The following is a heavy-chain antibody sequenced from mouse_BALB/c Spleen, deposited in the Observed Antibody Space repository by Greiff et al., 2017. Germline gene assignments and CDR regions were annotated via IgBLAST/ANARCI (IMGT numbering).Heavy chain of an antibody. J-gene: IGHJ4*01. CDR1: GYSITSDYA. Sequence: DVKLQESGPGLVKPSQSLSLTCTVTGYSITSDYAWNWIRQFPGNKLEWMGYISYSGSTSYNPSLKSRISITRDTSKNQFFLQLNSVTTEDTATYYCARSGTTATGDAMDYWGQGTSVTVSS. CDR2: ISYSGST. V-gene: IGHV3-2*02. CDR3: ARSGTTATGDAMDY. D-gene: IGHD1-2*01.